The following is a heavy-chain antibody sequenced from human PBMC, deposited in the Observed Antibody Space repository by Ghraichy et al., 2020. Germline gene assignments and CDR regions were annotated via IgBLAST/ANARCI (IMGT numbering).Heavy chain of an antibody. J-gene: IGHJ3*02. D-gene: IGHD6-6*01. CDR1: GFTFSTYS. V-gene: IGHV3-48*02. CDR2: ITSSSSTI. CDR3: AREYSSSSWRAFDI. Sequence: GGSLRLSCSASGFTFSTYSMNWVRQVPGKGLEWVSYITSSSSTIYYADSVKGRFTISRDNAKNSLYLQMNSLRDEDTAVYYCAREYSSSSWRAFDIWGQGTMVTVSS.